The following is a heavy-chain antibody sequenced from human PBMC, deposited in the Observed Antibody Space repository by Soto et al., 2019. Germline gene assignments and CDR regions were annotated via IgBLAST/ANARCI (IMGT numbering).Heavy chain of an antibody. Sequence: PGGSLRLSCAASGFTFSSYGMHWVRQAPGKGLEWVAVIWYDGSNKYYADSVKGRFTISRDNSKNTLYLQMNSLRAEDTAVYYCARVDSSSWYLYYYYYGMDVWGQGTTVTVSS. CDR2: IWYDGSNK. J-gene: IGHJ6*02. CDR1: GFTFSSYG. CDR3: ARVDSSSWYLYYYYYGMDV. V-gene: IGHV3-33*01. D-gene: IGHD6-13*01.